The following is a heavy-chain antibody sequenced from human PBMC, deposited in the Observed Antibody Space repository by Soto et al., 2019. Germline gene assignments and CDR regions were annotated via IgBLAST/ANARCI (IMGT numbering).Heavy chain of an antibody. V-gene: IGHV1-18*01. CDR3: ARSGSYYPARNWFGP. CDR1: GYTFTSYG. Sequence: QLVQSGVEMKNPGASVKVSCKASGYTFTSYGISWVRQAPGQGLEWMGWISGFNDDTNHAQKFQGRVTVTKDTSTSTAYMELMSLKSDDTAMYYCARSGSYYPARNWFGPWGQGTLVIVSS. CDR2: ISGFNDDT. J-gene: IGHJ5*02. D-gene: IGHD3-10*01.